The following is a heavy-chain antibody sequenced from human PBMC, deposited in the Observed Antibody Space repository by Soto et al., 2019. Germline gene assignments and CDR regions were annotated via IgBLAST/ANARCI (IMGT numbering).Heavy chain of an antibody. Sequence: GASVKVSCKASGYIFTTYGISWVRQAPGQGLEWMGRISGYNGNTKYAQKFQDRVTMTTDTSTSTAYMELSSLRSDDTAVYYCARGRLGELSAFDYWGQGTLVTVSS. CDR1: GYIFTTYG. CDR3: ARGRLGELSAFDY. J-gene: IGHJ4*02. CDR2: ISGYNGNT. D-gene: IGHD3-16*02. V-gene: IGHV1-18*01.